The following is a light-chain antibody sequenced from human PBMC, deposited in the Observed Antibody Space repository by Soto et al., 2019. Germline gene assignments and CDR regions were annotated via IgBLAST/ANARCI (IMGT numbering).Light chain of an antibody. V-gene: IGKV1-5*03. CDR1: QSIGRW. Sequence: DIQMTQSPSTLSASVGDRVTITCRASQSIGRWLAWYQQKPGKAPKILTYMASSLEAGVPSRFSGSRSGTEFTLTISSLQPDDFATYYCQQYDTYRTFGQGTKVEIK. CDR2: MAS. CDR3: QQYDTYRT. J-gene: IGKJ1*01.